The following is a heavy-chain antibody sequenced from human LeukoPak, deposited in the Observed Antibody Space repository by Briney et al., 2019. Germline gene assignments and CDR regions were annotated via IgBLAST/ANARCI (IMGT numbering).Heavy chain of an antibody. Sequence: KSSETLSLTCSVSGDSISIYYWSWIRQPPGKGLEWIGYIYNSGSTNYNPSLKSRVTISVDTSKKQFSLKLSSVTAADTAVYYCARRGFGGREDYWGQGTLVTVSS. CDR1: GDSISIYY. CDR2: IYNSGST. J-gene: IGHJ4*02. V-gene: IGHV4-59*08. D-gene: IGHD3-3*01. CDR3: ARRGFGGREDY.